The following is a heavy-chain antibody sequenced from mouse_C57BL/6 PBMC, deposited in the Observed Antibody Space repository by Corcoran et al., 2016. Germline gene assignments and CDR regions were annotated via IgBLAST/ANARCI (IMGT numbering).Heavy chain of an antibody. CDR2: INPNNGGT. CDR3: ASGDYYGSSGFAY. CDR1: GYTVTDYY. Sequence: EVQLQQSGPELVKPGASVKISCKASGYTVTDYYMNWVKQSHGKSLEWIGDINPNNGGTSYNQKFKGKATLTVDKSSSTAYMELRSLTSEDSAVYYCASGDYYGSSGFAYWGQGTLVTVSA. D-gene: IGHD1-1*01. J-gene: IGHJ3*01. V-gene: IGHV1-26*01.